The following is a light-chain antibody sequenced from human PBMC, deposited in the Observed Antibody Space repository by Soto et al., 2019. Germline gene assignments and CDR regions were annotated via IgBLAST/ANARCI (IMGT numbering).Light chain of an antibody. CDR3: SSYTSTSAVV. CDR2: DVS. V-gene: IGLV2-14*01. Sequence: QSVLTQPASVSGSPGQSITISCTGTSSDVGGYNYVSWYQQHPGKAPKLMIYDVSNRPSGVSNRFSGSKSDNTASLAISGLQAEDEADYYCSSYTSTSAVVFGGGTQLTVL. J-gene: IGLJ2*01. CDR1: SSDVGGYNY.